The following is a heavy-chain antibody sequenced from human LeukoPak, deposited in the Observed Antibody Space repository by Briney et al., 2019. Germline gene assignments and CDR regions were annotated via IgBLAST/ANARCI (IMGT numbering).Heavy chain of an antibody. CDR1: GGSMNNYY. D-gene: IGHD3-10*01. Sequence: SSETLSLTCTVSGGSMNNYYWSWIRLPPGKGLEWIGYIYYSGSTNYNPILNSRVTLSVDTSKNQFSLKLSSVTAADTAVYYCARSQNYYGSGDYWSQGTLVTVSS. CDR3: ARSQNYYGSGDY. V-gene: IGHV4-59*01. CDR2: IYYSGST. J-gene: IGHJ4*02.